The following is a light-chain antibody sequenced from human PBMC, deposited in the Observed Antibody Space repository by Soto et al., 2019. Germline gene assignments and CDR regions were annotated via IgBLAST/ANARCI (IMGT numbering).Light chain of an antibody. V-gene: IGKV1-39*01. CDR1: QSISSY. CDR3: QQSYSLWT. Sequence: DIQMTQSPSSLSASVGDRVTITCRASQSISSYLNWYQQKPGKAPKLLIYAASSLQSGVPSRLSGSGSGTDFTLTISSLQPEDFATYYCQQSYSLWTFGQGTKVEIK. CDR2: AAS. J-gene: IGKJ1*01.